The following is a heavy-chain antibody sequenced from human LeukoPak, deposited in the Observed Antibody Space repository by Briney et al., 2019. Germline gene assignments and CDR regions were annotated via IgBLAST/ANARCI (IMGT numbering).Heavy chain of an antibody. CDR2: IYYTGNS. V-gene: IGHV4-61*02. CDR1: GGSISSGTYY. J-gene: IGHJ1*01. D-gene: IGHD1-7*01. Sequence: SETLSLTCTVSGGSISSGTYYWNWIRQPAGKGLEWIGRIYYTGNSGYNPSLKSRVIMSVDTSKNLFSLRLNSVTAADTAVYYCARGPPLYNWNYGYFQHWGQGTLVTVSS. CDR3: ARGPPLYNWNYGYFQH.